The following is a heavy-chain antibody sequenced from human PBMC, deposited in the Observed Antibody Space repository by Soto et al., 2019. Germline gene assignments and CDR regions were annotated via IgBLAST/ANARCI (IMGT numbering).Heavy chain of an antibody. CDR3: AIRPGIAAHTGY. Sequence: GGSLRLSCAASGFTFSSYSMNWVRQAPGKGLEWVSSISSSSSYIYYADSVKGRFTISRDNAKNSLYLQMNSLRAEDTAVYYCAIRPGIAAHTGYWGQGTLVTVSS. V-gene: IGHV3-21*01. D-gene: IGHD6-13*01. J-gene: IGHJ4*02. CDR2: ISSSSSYI. CDR1: GFTFSSYS.